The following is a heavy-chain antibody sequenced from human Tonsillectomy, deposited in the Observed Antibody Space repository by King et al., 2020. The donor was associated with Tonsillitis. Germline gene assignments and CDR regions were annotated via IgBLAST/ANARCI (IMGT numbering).Heavy chain of an antibody. CDR2: INPDSGDT. J-gene: IGHJ4*02. CDR3: TSISFDHFDY. V-gene: IGHV1-2*02. D-gene: IGHD3-9*01. CDR1: GYTFTGYY. Sequence: VQLVESGAEVRKPGASVRVSCKASGYTFTGYYMHWVRQAPGQGLEWMGWINPDSGDTNYAQKFQDRVNMTRDTSISTAYLELRRLTSDDTAIYYCTSISFDHFDYWGQGPLVTVSS.